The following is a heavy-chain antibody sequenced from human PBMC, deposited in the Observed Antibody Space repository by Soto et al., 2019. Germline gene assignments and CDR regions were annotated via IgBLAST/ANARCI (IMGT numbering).Heavy chain of an antibody. CDR2: ISTYTGNT. D-gene: IGHD3-10*01. J-gene: IGHJ6*02. V-gene: IGHV1-18*01. CDR3: ARGYYYGSGRPTPGGMDV. Sequence: QVHLVQSGAEVKKPGASVKVSCKASGYTFTNYDINWVRQAPGQGLEWMGWISTYTGNTNYAQKLQGRVTITTDPSTSTAYMELRGMRSDDTAVYYCARGYYYGSGRPTPGGMDVWGQGTTVTVSS. CDR1: GYTFTNYD.